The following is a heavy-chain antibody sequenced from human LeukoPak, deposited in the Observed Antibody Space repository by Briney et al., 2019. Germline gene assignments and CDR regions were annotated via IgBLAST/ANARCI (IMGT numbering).Heavy chain of an antibody. D-gene: IGHD3-16*01. CDR3: ASLNYGQVWGSPHYYFDY. Sequence: GGSLRLSCAASGFTFSSYGMHWVRQAPGKGLEWVAFIRYDGSNKYYADSVKGRFTISRDNSKNTLYLQMNSLRAEDTAVYYCASLNYGQVWGSPHYYFDYWGQGILVTVSS. CDR1: GFTFSSYG. J-gene: IGHJ4*02. CDR2: IRYDGSNK. V-gene: IGHV3-30*02.